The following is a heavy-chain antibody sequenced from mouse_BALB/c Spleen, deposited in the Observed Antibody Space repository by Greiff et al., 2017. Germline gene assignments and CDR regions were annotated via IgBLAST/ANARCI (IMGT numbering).Heavy chain of an antibody. V-gene: IGHV5-9-4*01. CDR2: ISSGGSYT. CDR1: GFTFSSYA. CDR3: ARGGGSYYFDY. Sequence: EVHLVESGGGLVKPGGSLKLSCAASGFTFSSYAMSWVRQSPEKRLEWVAEISSGGSYTYYPDTVTGRFTISRDNAKNTLYLEMSSLRSEDTAMYYCARGGGSYYFDYWGQGTTLTVSS. J-gene: IGHJ2*01.